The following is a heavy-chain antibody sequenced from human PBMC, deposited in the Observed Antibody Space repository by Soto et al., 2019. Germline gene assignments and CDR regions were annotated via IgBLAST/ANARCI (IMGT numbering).Heavy chain of an antibody. V-gene: IGHV4-59*01. CDR2: IYYSGST. Sequence: PSETLSLTCTVSGGSISSYYWSWIRQPPGKGLEWIGYIYYSGSTNYNPSLKSRVTISVDTSKNQFSLKLSSVTAADTAVYYCARGGRYSSGWYLGNYYYYYGMDVWGQGTTVTVSS. CDR3: ARGGRYSSGWYLGNYYYYYGMDV. CDR1: GGSISSYY. D-gene: IGHD6-19*01. J-gene: IGHJ6*02.